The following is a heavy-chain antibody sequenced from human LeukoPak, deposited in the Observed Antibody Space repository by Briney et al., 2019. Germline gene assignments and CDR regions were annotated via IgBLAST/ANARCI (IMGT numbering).Heavy chain of an antibody. CDR2: IYYSGST. V-gene: IGHV4-59*01. CDR1: GGSISSYY. D-gene: IGHD2-21*01. Sequence: SETLSLTCTVSGGSISSYYWSWIRQPPGKGLEWIGYIYYSGSTNYNPSLKSRVTISVDTSKNQFSLRLSSVTAADTAVYYCARVYCGGDCFDHWGQGTLVTVSS. J-gene: IGHJ4*02. CDR3: ARVYCGGDCFDH.